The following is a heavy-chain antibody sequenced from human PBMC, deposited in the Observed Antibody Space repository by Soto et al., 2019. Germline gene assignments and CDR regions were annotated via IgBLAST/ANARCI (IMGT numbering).Heavy chain of an antibody. J-gene: IGHJ4*02. CDR3: ARDSSIAARRVPFDY. CDR1: VFTFSSYS. D-gene: IGHD6-6*01. CDR2: ISSSSSYI. Sequence: PGGSLRLSCSASVFTFSSYSMNWFRQAPGKGLEWVSSISSSSSYIYYADSVKGRFTISRDNAKNSLYLQMNSLRAEDTAVYYCARDSSIAARRVPFDYWGQGTLVTVSS. V-gene: IGHV3-21*01.